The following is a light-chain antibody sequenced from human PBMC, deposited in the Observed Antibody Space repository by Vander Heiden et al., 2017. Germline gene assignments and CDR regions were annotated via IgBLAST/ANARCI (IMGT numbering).Light chain of an antibody. J-gene: IGKJ3*01. CDR3: HQSHTLPFT. CDR1: QSIDTT. V-gene: IGKV6-21*01. CDR2: YAS. Sequence: ELVLTQSPDFQSVTPKEQVTITCRASQSIDTTLHWYQQKPDQSPKLLIKYASQSFSGVPSRFSGSGSGTDFTLTINGLESEDAATYYCHQSHTLPFTFGHGTKVDIK.